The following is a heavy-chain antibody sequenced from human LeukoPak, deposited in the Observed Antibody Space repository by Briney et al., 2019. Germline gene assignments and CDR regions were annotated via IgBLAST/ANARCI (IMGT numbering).Heavy chain of an antibody. V-gene: IGHV4-34*01. CDR2: INHSGST. CDR3: ASGPDGNNFDY. J-gene: IGHJ4*02. D-gene: IGHD5-24*01. Sequence: SETLSLTCAVYGGSFSGYYWSWIRQPPGKGLEWIGEINHSGSTNYNPSLKSRVTISVDTSKNQFSLKLSSVTAADTAVYYCASGPDGNNFDYWGQGTLVTVSS. CDR1: GGSFSGYY.